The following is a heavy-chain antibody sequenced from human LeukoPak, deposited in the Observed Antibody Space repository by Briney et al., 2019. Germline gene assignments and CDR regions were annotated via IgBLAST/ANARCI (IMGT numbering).Heavy chain of an antibody. D-gene: IGHD3-22*01. J-gene: IGHJ5*02. Sequence: GASVKVSCKASGGTFISYAISRVRQAPGQGLEWMGGIIPIFGTANYAQKFQGRVTITADESTSTAYMELSSLRSEDTAVYCCARDLSSPYYYDSSGYYPSPFDPWGQGTLVTVSS. CDR3: ARDLSSPYYYDSSGYYPSPFDP. CDR1: GGTFISYA. V-gene: IGHV1-69*13. CDR2: IIPIFGTA.